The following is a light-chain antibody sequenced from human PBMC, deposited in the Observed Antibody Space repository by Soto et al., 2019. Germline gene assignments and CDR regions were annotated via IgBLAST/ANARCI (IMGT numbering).Light chain of an antibody. J-gene: IGKJ4*01. CDR3: QQSYSSLPT. CDR2: AAS. Sequence: DIQMTQSPSSLSASVGDRVTITCRASQSISSYLMWYQQNPGRAPKLLIYAASSLQSGVPSRFSGSRSGTDFNLTISSLQPEDFATYYCQQSYSSLPTFGGGTKVEIK. CDR1: QSISSY. V-gene: IGKV1-39*01.